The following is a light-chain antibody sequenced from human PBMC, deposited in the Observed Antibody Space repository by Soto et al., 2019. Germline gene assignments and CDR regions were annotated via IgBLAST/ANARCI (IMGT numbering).Light chain of an antibody. V-gene: IGLV2-14*01. CDR2: EVS. CDR3: SSYTSTVTRV. Sequence: QSALTQPASVSGSPGQSITISCTGTSSDVGGYSYVSWYQQHPGKAPKLMIYEVSNRPSGVSNRFSGSKSDNTASLTISGLQAEDEAHYYCSSYTSTVTRVFGGGTKLTVL. CDR1: SSDVGGYSY. J-gene: IGLJ3*02.